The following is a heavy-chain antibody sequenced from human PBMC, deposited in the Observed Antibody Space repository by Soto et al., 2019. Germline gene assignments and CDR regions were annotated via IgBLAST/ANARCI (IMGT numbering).Heavy chain of an antibody. D-gene: IGHD6-13*01. CDR3: ARALGIAAAGTFWYFDL. CDR1: GGSISSGGYS. CDR2: IYHSGST. Sequence: QLQLQESGSGLVKPSQTLSLTFAVSGGSISSGGYSWSWIRQPPGKGLEWIGYIYHSGSTYYNPSLKSRVTISVDRSKNQFSLKLSSVTAADTAVYYCARALGIAAAGTFWYFDLWGRGTLVTVSS. V-gene: IGHV4-30-2*01. J-gene: IGHJ2*01.